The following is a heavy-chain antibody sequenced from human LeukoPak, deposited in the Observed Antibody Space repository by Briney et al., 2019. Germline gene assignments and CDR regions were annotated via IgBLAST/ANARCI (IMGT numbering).Heavy chain of an antibody. D-gene: IGHD6-13*01. Sequence: GGSLRLSCAASGLTVSSNYMTWVRQAPGKGLEWVSSVDGGGGGTYYADSVKGRFTISRDNSKDTLYLQMNGLRAEDTAVYFCAKQSAGSAAWYSLHYDFWGQGTLVTVSS. V-gene: IGHV3-23*01. J-gene: IGHJ4*02. CDR2: VDGGGGGT. CDR3: AKQSAGSAAWYSLHYDF. CDR1: GLTVSSNY.